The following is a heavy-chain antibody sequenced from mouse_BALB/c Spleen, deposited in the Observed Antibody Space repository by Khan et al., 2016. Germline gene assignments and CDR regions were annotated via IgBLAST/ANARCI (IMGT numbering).Heavy chain of an antibody. CDR3: ALGGAWFAY. D-gene: IGHD1-1*02. CDR1: GFNIKDYD. J-gene: IGHJ3*01. Sequence: VQLQQSGAELVRPGALVKLSCKASGFNIKDYDMHWVKQRPEQGLEWIGWIDPETGNTIYDPKFQGKASITEGTSSNTAYLQLSSLTSEDTAVYYWALGGAWFAYWGQGTLVTVSA. V-gene: IGHV14-1*02. CDR2: IDPETGNT.